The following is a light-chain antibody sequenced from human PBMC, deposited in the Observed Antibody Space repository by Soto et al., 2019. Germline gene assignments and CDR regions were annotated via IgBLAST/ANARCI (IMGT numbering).Light chain of an antibody. J-gene: IGKJ4*01. CDR2: DAS. V-gene: IGKV3-11*01. CDR1: QTVDNY. Sequence: EIVLTQCPATLSLSPGERATLSCRASQTVDNYLAWYQHKPGQAPRLLIYDASNRATGIPARFSGSGSGTVFTLTISSLEPEDFAVYYCQHRRNWPLTFGGGTKVDIK. CDR3: QHRRNWPLT.